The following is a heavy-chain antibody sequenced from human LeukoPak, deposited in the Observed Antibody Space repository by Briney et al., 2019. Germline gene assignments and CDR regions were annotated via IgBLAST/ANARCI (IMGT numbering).Heavy chain of an antibody. Sequence: SETLSLTCSVSGGSISSSRYYWGWIRQPPGKGLEWIGSIDKGGSTSYNPSLRSRVTISVDTSKNQFSLNLISVTAADTAVYYCARHLGLVVLGDVWGQGTTVTVSS. CDR3: ARHLGLVVLGDV. CDR1: GGSISSSRYY. V-gene: IGHV4-39*01. D-gene: IGHD2-15*01. CDR2: IDKGGST. J-gene: IGHJ6*02.